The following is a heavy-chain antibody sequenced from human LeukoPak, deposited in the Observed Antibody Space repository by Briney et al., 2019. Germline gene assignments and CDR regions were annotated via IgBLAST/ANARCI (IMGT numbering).Heavy chain of an antibody. V-gene: IGHV3-23*01. CDR2: ISGSGAST. CDR1: GFSFSEYA. CDR3: AKDQGVRADY. D-gene: IGHD6-6*01. J-gene: IGHJ4*02. Sequence: LPGGSLRLSCAASGFSFSEYAMSWVRQAPGKGLEWVSTISGSGASTYYADSVKGRFTISRDNSKNTLYLQMNSLRADDTAVYYCAKDQGVRADYWGQGTLVTVSS.